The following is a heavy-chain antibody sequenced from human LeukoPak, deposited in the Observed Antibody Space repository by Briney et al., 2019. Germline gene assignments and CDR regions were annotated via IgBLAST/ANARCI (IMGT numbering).Heavy chain of an antibody. J-gene: IGHJ5*02. CDR1: GGSISSGGYY. D-gene: IGHD2-2*01. CDR3: ARVLGYCSSSSCYGWFDP. Sequence: SETLSLTCTVSGGSISSGGYYWSWIRQHPGKGLEWIGYIYYSGSTYYNPSLKSRLTISVDTSKNYFSLKLSSVTAADTAVYYCARVLGYCSSSSCYGWFDPWGQGTLVTVSS. CDR2: IYYSGST. V-gene: IGHV4-31*03.